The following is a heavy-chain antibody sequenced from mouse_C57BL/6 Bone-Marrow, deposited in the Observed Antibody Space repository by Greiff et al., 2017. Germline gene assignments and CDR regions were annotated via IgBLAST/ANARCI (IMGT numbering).Heavy chain of an antibody. J-gene: IGHJ4*01. Sequence: QVQLQQPGAELVMPGASVKLSCKASGYTFTSYWMHWVKQRPGQGLEWIGEIDPSDSYTNYNQKFKGKSTLTVDKSSSTAYMQLSSLTSEDSAVYCCARGRLRRRRYAMDYWGQGTSVTVSS. CDR3: ARGRLRRRRYAMDY. CDR1: GYTFTSYW. D-gene: IGHD2-4*01. V-gene: IGHV1-69*01. CDR2: IDPSDSYT.